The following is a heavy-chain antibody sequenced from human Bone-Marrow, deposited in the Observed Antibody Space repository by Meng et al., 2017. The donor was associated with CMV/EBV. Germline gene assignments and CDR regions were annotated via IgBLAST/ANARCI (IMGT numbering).Heavy chain of an antibody. Sequence: GESLKISCSASGFTFSNYNMHWVRQPPGKGLEWVAVISDDPANKYYMDSVKGRFTISRDNSKRTLYLHMNSLTPEDTAIYYCARDDRIGGPIGVFYYALDVWGQGTTVTVSS. CDR2: ISDDPANK. J-gene: IGHJ6*01. V-gene: IGHV3-30*04. CDR3: ARDDRIGGPIGVFYYALDV. CDR1: GFTFSNYN. D-gene: IGHD1-26*01.